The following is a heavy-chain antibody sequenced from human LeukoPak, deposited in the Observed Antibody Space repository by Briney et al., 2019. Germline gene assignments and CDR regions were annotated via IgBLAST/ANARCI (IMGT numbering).Heavy chain of an antibody. CDR3: ARGGYSGYHYYYYGMDV. D-gene: IGHD5-12*01. V-gene: IGHV1-18*01. J-gene: IGHJ6*02. CDR1: GYTFTSYG. Sequence: ASVKVSCKASGYTFTSYGISWVRQAPGQGLEWMGWISAYNGNTNYAQKLQGRVTMTTDTSTSTAYMELRSLRSDDTAVYYCARGGYSGYHYYYYGMDVWGQGTTVTVSS. CDR2: ISAYNGNT.